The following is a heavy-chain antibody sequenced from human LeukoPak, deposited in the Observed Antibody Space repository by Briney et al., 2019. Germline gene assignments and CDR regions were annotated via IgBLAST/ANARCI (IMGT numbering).Heavy chain of an antibody. CDR2: ISAYNGNT. CDR1: GYTFTSYG. Sequence: ASVKLSCKASGYTFTSYGISWVRQAPGQGLEWMGWISAYNGNTNYAQKLQGRVTMTTDTSTSKAYMELRSLRSDDTAVYYCARDWRGYSYGNFDNWGQGTLVTVSS. CDR3: ARDWRGYSYGNFDN. J-gene: IGHJ4*02. D-gene: IGHD5-18*01. V-gene: IGHV1-18*04.